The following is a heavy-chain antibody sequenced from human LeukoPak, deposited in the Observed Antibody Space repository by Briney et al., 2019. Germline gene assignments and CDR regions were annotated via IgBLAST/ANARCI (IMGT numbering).Heavy chain of an antibody. CDR3: ARDPYSGSYGADYYYYMDV. D-gene: IGHD1-26*01. Sequence: RPGGSLRLSCAASGFTFDDYGMSWVRQAPGKGLEWVSGINWNGGSTGYADSVKGRFTISRDNAKSSLYLQMNSLRAEDTAVYYCARDPYSGSYGADYYYYMDVWGKGTTVTISS. J-gene: IGHJ6*03. V-gene: IGHV3-20*04. CDR1: GFTFDDYG. CDR2: INWNGGST.